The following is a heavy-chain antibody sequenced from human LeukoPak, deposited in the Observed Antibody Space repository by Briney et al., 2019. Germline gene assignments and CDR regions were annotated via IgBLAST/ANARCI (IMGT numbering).Heavy chain of an antibody. CDR3: ASPMATINY. CDR2: ISISSSYI. D-gene: IGHD5-24*01. V-gene: IGHV3-21*01. J-gene: IGHJ4*02. CDR1: RFTFSSYS. Sequence: PGGSLRLSCAASRFTFSSYSMNWVRQAPGKGLEWVSSISISSSYIYYADSVNGRFTISRDNAKNSLYLQMNSLRAEDTAVYYCASPMATINYWGQGTLVTVSS.